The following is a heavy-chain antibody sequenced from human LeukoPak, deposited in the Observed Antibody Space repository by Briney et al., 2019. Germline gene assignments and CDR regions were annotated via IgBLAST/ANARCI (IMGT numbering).Heavy chain of an antibody. CDR1: GYCFGYYW. Sequence: GESLKISGKASGYCFGYYWIAWVRQMPGKGLEWMGIIYPDDYDSTYSPSFQGQVTISVDKSINTAYLQWSSLKASNTAIYYCARVGSVTNFGVVSYYFDYWGQGTLVTVSS. D-gene: IGHD3-3*01. CDR2: IYPDDYDS. J-gene: IGHJ4*02. CDR3: ARVGSVTNFGVVSYYFDY. V-gene: IGHV5-51*01.